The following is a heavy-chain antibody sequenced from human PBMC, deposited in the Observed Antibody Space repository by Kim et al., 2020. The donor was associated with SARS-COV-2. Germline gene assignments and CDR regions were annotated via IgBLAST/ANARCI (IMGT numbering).Heavy chain of an antibody. CDR1: GYTFTSYY. Sequence: ASVKVSCKASGYTFTSYYMHWVRQAPGQGLEWMGIINPSGGSTSYAQKFQGRVTMTRDTSTSTVYMELSSLRSEDTAVYYCARVAVDTAMVIVWGMDVWGQGTTVTVSS. V-gene: IGHV1-46*01. J-gene: IGHJ6*02. CDR3: ARVAVDTAMVIVWGMDV. D-gene: IGHD5-18*01. CDR2: INPSGGST.